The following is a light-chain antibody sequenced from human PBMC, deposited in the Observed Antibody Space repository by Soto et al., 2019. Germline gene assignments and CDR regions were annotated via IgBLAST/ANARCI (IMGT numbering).Light chain of an antibody. J-gene: IGKJ1*01. CDR2: DAS. CDR3: QQFNSYLT. CDR1: QSISNH. Sequence: DIQMTQSPSSLSASVEDRVIITCRASQSISNHLNWYQQKPGKAPKLLIYDASSLESGVPSRFSGSGSGTEFTLTISSLQPDDFATYYCQQFNSYLTFGQGTKVDIK. V-gene: IGKV1-5*01.